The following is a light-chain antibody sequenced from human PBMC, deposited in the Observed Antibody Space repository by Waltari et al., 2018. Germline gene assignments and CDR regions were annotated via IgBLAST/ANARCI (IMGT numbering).Light chain of an antibody. CDR3: ATWDYSLSGQV. J-gene: IGLJ3*02. V-gene: IGLV1-44*01. CDR2: SND. Sequence: QSVLTQPPSASGTPGQRVTISCSAARSNIGTHTVTWYQQGPGLAPKLLIYSNDQRPSRVPDRFSGSKSDTSASLVISGLQSEDEADYYCATWDYSLSGQVFGGGTKLSVL. CDR1: RSNIGTHT.